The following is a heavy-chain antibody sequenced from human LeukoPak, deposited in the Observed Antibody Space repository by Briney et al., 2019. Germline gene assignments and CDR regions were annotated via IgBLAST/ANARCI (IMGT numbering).Heavy chain of an antibody. D-gene: IGHD3-10*01. V-gene: IGHV4-34*01. J-gene: IGHJ5*02. Sequence: PSETLSLTCAVYGGSFSGYYWSWIREPPGKGLEWIGEIKHSGSTNYNPSLKSRVTISVDTSKNQFSLKLSSVTAADTAVYYCACLMVTNWFDPWGQGTLVTVSS. CDR2: IKHSGST. CDR1: GGSFSGYY. CDR3: ACLMVTNWFDP.